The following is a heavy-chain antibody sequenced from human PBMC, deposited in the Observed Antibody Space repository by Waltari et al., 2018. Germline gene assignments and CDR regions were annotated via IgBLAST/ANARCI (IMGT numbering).Heavy chain of an antibody. CDR2: ISSSSSYI. CDR1: GFTFSSYS. D-gene: IGHD3-3*01. V-gene: IGHV3-21*01. CDR3: ARDPPNYDFWKGWFDP. J-gene: IGHJ5*02. Sequence: EVQLVESGGGLVKPGGSLRLSCAASGFTFSSYSMNWVRQAPGKGLEWVSSISSSSSYIYYADSVKGRFTISRDNAKNSLYLQMNSLRAEDTAVYYCARDPPNYDFWKGWFDPWGQGTLVTVSS.